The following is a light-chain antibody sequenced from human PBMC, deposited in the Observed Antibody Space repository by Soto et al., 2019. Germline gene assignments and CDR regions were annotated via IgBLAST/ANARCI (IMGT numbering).Light chain of an antibody. Sequence: DIQMTQSPSTLSASVRDRVTITCLASQSISSWLAWYQQKPGKAPNLLIYKASTLKSGVPSRFSGSGSGTDFTLTISSLQPEDFATYYCQQSYSTPWTFGQGTKVDIK. CDR1: QSISSW. V-gene: IGKV1-5*03. J-gene: IGKJ1*01. CDR3: QQSYSTPWT. CDR2: KAS.